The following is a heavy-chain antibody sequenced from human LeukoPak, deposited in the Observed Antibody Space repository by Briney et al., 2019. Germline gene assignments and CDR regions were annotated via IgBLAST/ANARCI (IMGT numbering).Heavy chain of an antibody. CDR2: ISSSGSTT. CDR1: GFTFSSYE. CDR3: ARVRYDYVWGSYRYGTTFDY. V-gene: IGHV3-48*03. J-gene: IGHJ4*02. Sequence: GGSLRLSCAASGFTFSSYEMNWVRQAPGKGLEWVSYISSSGSTTYYADSVKGRFTISRDNAKNSLYLQMNSLRAEDTAVYYCARVRYDYVWGSYRYGTTFDYWGQGTLVTVSS. D-gene: IGHD3-16*02.